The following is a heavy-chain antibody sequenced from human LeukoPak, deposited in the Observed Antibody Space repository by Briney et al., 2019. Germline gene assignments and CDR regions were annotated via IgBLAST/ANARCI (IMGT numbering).Heavy chain of an antibody. V-gene: IGHV3-23*01. CDR1: GFTFSNYA. J-gene: IGHJ4*02. Sequence: TGGSLRLSCAASGFTFSNYAMSWVRQAPGKGLEWISAISGSGGGTYYADSVKGRFTISRDNSKNTLYLQLNSLRVEDTAVYYCAKGLEVGGAKGADYWGQGTLVTVSS. CDR2: ISGSGGGT. D-gene: IGHD1-26*01. CDR3: AKGLEVGGAKGADY.